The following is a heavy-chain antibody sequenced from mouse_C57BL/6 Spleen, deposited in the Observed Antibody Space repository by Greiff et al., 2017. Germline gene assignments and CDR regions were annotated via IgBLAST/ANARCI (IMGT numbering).Heavy chain of an antibody. CDR1: GYTFTGYW. D-gene: IGHD1-1*02. CDR3: ARRRYGLMGMDY. CDR2: ILPGSGST. Sequence: QVQLKQSGAELMKPGASVKLSCKATGYTFTGYWIEWVKQRPGHGLEWIGEILPGSGSTNYNEKFKDKATLTADTTSTTAYMQLSSLTTDDSAIYYCARRRYGLMGMDYWGQGTSVTVSS. J-gene: IGHJ4*01. V-gene: IGHV1-9*01.